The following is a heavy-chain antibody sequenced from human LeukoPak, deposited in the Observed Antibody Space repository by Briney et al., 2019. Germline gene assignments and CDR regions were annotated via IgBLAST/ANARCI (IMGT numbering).Heavy chain of an antibody. CDR2: ISSSSSYI. CDR3: ARDPTTDCSSTSCYTSEYFQH. D-gene: IGHD2-2*02. J-gene: IGHJ1*01. Sequence: GGSLRLSCAASGFTFSSYSMNWVRQAPGKGLEWVSSISSSSSYIYYADSVKGRFTISRDNAKNSLYLQMNSLRAEDTAVYYCARDPTTDCSSTSCYTSEYFQHWGLGTLVTVSS. V-gene: IGHV3-21*01. CDR1: GFTFSSYS.